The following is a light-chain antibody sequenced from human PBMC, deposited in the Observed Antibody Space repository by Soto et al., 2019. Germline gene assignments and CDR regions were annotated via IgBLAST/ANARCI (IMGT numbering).Light chain of an antibody. V-gene: IGKV1-39*01. CDR2: AAS. CDR3: QQGYSTRYT. J-gene: IGKJ1*01. Sequence: DIKMSQSPSSLSAYVGDRVTIICRASQSISSYLNWYQQKPGKAPKLLIYAASSLQSGVPSRFSGSGSGTDFTLTISSLQPEDFATYYCQQGYSTRYTFGLGTKV. CDR1: QSISSY.